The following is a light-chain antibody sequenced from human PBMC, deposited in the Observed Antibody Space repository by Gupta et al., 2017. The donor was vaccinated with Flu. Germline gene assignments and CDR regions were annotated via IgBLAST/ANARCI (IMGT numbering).Light chain of an antibody. V-gene: IGKV1-16*02. CDR1: QGIRNY. J-gene: IGKJ1*01. CDR3: QQDNSYPWT. Sequence: DIQMTQSPSSLSASVGERVTITCRASQGIRNYLAWLQQKPGKAPKFLIYAASSLQSGVPSKFSGSGSGTDFTLTISSLQPEDFATYYCQQDNSYPWTFGQGTKVEIK. CDR2: AAS.